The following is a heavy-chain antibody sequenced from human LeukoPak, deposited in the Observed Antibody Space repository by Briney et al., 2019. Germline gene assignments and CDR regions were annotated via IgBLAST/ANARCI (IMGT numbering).Heavy chain of an antibody. V-gene: IGHV5-10-1*01. CDR1: GYSFTSYW. D-gene: IGHD4-17*01. CDR3: ARPGATTVTNDYYGMDV. CDR2: IDPSDSYT. J-gene: IGHJ6*02. Sequence: GESLKISCKGSGYSFTSYWISWVRQMPGKGLEWMGRIDPSDSYTNYSPSFQGHVTIPADKSISTAYLQWSSLKASDTAMYYCARPGATTVTNDYYGMDVWGQGTTVTVSS.